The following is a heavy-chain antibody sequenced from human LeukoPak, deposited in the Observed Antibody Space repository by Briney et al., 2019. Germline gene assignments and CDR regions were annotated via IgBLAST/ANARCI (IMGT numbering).Heavy chain of an antibody. CDR3: AKHSTVVTRFGHAFDI. CDR2: ISAYNGNT. J-gene: IGHJ3*02. V-gene: IGHV1-18*01. CDR1: GYTFTSYG. D-gene: IGHD4-23*01. Sequence: ASVKVSCKASGYTFTSYGISWVRQAPGQGLEWMGWISAYNGNTNYAQKLQGRVTMTTDTSTSTAYMELRSLRSDDTAVYYCAKHSTVVTRFGHAFDIWGQGTMVTVSS.